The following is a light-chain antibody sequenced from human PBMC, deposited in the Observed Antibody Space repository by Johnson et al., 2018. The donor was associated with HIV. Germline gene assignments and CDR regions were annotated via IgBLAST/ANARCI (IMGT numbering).Light chain of an antibody. CDR1: SSNIGTND. CDR3: GTWDSSLSAGGV. J-gene: IGLJ1*01. V-gene: IGLV1-51*02. Sequence: QSVLSQPPSVSAAPGQKVIVSCSGSSSNIGTNDVSWYQQFPGAAPKLLIYENNKRPSGIPDRFSGSKSGTSATLGITGLQTGDEADYYCGTWDSSLSAGGVFGPGTKAPVL. CDR2: ENN.